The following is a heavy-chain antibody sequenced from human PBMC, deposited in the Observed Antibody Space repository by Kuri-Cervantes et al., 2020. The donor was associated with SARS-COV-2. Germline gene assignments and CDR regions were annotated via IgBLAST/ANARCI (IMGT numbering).Heavy chain of an antibody. J-gene: IGHJ6*02. CDR3: ARERRDGYKGGPYGMDV. V-gene: IGHV1-2*05. CDR2: INPNSGGT. CDR1: GGSFNKYS. Sequence: ASVKVSCKASGGSFNKYSIGWVRQAPGQGLEWMGGINPNSGGTNYAQKFQGRVTMTRDTSISTAYMELSRLRSDDTVVYYCARERRDGYKGGPYGMDVWGQGTTVTVSS. D-gene: IGHD5-24*01.